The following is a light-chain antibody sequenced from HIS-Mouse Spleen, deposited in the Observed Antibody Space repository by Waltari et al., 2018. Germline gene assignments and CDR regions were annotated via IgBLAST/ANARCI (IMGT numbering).Light chain of an antibody. CDR2: EDS. J-gene: IGLJ2*01. V-gene: IGLV3-10*01. CDR3: YSTDSSGNHRV. CDR1: NIGSKG. Sequence: SYVLTQPPSVSVAPGKTARITCGGNNIGSKGGHWYQQKPGQAPVLVIYEDSKRPSGIPERFSGSSSGTMATLTISGAQVEDEADYYCYSTDSSGNHRVFGGGTKLTVL.